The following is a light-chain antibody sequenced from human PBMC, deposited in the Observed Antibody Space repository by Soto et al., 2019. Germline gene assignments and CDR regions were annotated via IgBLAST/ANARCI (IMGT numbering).Light chain of an antibody. Sequence: IVLTQSPGTLSLSPGDRATLSCRASQSFSSHFLAWYQQKPGQAPRLLIHGTSSRATGIPDRFSGSGSGTDFTLTINSLEPEDFAIYYCQQRSNWPWTFGQGTKVDIK. CDR3: QQRSNWPWT. CDR2: GTS. CDR1: QSFSSHF. V-gene: IGKV3D-20*02. J-gene: IGKJ1*01.